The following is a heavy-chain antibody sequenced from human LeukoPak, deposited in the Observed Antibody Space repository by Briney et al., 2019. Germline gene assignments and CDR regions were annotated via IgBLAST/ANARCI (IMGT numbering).Heavy chain of an antibody. CDR3: AKYAKTDYYYDSSGYYLDY. CDR1: GFTFSSYA. J-gene: IGHJ4*02. D-gene: IGHD3-22*01. Sequence: AGGSLRLSCAASGFTFSSYAMSWVRQAPGKGLEWVSAISGSGGSTYYADSVKGRFTISRDNSKNTLYLQMNSLRAEDTAVYYCAKYAKTDYYYDSSGYYLDYWGQGTLVTVSS. V-gene: IGHV3-23*01. CDR2: ISGSGGST.